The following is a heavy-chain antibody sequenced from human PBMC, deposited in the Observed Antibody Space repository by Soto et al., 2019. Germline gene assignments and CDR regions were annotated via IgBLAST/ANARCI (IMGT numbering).Heavy chain of an antibody. CDR2: IYYSGST. V-gene: IGHV4-30-4*01. CDR1: GGSISSGYYY. J-gene: IGHJ4*02. CDR3: GGEGEYYHAGSGSYYFDY. Sequence: PSETLSLTCTVSGGSISSGYYYWSWIRQAPGKGLEWIGYIYYSGSTYYNPSLKSRVTMSVDTSNNQFSLKLSSVTASDTAVYYCGGEGEYYHAGSGSYYFDYCGQGTLVTVSS. D-gene: IGHD3-22*01.